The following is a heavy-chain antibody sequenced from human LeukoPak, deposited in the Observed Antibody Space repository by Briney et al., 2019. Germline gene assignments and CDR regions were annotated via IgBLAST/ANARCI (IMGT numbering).Heavy chain of an antibody. D-gene: IGHD1-26*01. CDR1: GGSISSSPYY. J-gene: IGHJ4*02. V-gene: IGHV4-39*07. CDR2: IYYSGTT. Sequence: SETLSLTCTVSGGSISSSPYYWGWIRQPPGKGLEWIGSIYYSGTTHYSPSLESRVTISVDTSKNQFSLKVASVTAADTAVYYCARRAKVGATNYWGQGTLVTVSS. CDR3: ARRAKVGATNY.